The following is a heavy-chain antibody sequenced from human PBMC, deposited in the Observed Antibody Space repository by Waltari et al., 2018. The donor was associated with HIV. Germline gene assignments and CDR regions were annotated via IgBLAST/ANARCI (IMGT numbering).Heavy chain of an antibody. CDR3: AKDNYDILTGYYY. CDR1: GFTFRSYA. V-gene: IGHV3-23*01. J-gene: IGHJ4*02. Sequence: EVQLLESGGGSVQPGGSLRLSCAASGFTFRSYAMTWVRQAPGKGLEWVSAISGSGTKTYYADSVKGRFTISRDNSKNTVYLQMNSLRAEDMAVYYCAKDNYDILTGYYYWGQGTLVTVSS. CDR2: ISGSGTKT. D-gene: IGHD3-9*01.